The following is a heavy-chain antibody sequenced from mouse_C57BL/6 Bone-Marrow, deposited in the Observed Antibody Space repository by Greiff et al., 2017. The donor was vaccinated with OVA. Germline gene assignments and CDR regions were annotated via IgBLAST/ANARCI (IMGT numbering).Heavy chain of an antibody. Sequence: EVQRVESGGGLVKPGGSLKLSCAASGFTFSSYAMSWVRQTPEKRLAWVATISDGGSYTYYPDNVKGRFTISRDNAKNNLYLQMSHLKSEDTAMYYCARDPGIYYDFAWFAYWGQGTLVTVSA. D-gene: IGHD2-4*01. CDR3: ARDPGIYYDFAWFAY. V-gene: IGHV5-4*01. J-gene: IGHJ3*01. CDR1: GFTFSSYA. CDR2: ISDGGSYT.